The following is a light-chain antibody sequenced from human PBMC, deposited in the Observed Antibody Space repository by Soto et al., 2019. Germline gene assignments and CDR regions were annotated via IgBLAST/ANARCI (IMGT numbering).Light chain of an antibody. CDR3: QQYSSYSAWT. J-gene: IGKJ1*01. Sequence: DIQMTQSPSTLSASIGDRVTITCRASQSISKWLAWHQQKPGKAPKLLIFDASSLQSAVPPRFSGTGSGTEFTLTIRSLQPDDIATYYCQQYSSYSAWTLGEGTKVDSK. V-gene: IGKV1-5*01. CDR2: DAS. CDR1: QSISKW.